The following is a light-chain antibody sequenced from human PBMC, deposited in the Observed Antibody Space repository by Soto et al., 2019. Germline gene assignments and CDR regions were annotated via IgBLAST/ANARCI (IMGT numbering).Light chain of an antibody. CDR2: EGS. CDR3: RSYGGSRTPL. Sequence: QSALTQPASVSGSPGQSITISCTGTSSDIGSYNLVSWYQQHPGKAPKLMIYEGSKRPSGVSNRFSGSKSGNTASLTVSGLQAEDEADYYCRSYGGSRTPLFGGGTKLTVL. J-gene: IGLJ2*01. V-gene: IGLV2-23*01. CDR1: SSDIGSYNL.